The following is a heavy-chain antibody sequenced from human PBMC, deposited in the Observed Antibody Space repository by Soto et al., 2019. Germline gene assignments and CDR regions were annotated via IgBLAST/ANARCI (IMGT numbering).Heavy chain of an antibody. Sequence: PGESLKISCKGSGYSFTSYWIGWVRQMPGKGLEWMGIIYPGDSDTRYNPSFQGQVIISADKSISTAYLQLSSLKASDTAIYYCARYAYSSTGWYGYWGQGTPVTVSS. D-gene: IGHD6-19*01. CDR3: ARYAYSSTGWYGY. CDR2: IYPGDSDT. CDR1: GYSFTSYW. J-gene: IGHJ4*02. V-gene: IGHV5-51*01.